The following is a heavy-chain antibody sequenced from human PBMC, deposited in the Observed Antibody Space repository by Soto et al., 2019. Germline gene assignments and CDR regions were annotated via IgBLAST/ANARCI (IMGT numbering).Heavy chain of an antibody. V-gene: IGHV3-11*04. CDR3: ASGGITMTFPIDYYYYYGMVV. D-gene: IGHD3-22*01. CDR1: GFIFSDYY. J-gene: IGHJ6*02. CDR2: IRHSGDTI. Sequence: GGSLRLSCAASGFIFSDYYMSWIRQAPGKGLEWVSYIRHSGDTIYDADSVKGRFTIARDKAKNSLYLQMNSLRAGNTAMSYCASGGITMTFPIDYYYYYGMVVWGQGPTVTISS.